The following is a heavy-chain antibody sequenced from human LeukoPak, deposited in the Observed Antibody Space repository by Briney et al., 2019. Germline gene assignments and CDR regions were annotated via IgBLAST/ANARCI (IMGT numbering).Heavy chain of an antibody. CDR3: ARGSYGDYLNNNWFDR. V-gene: IGHV1-18*01. D-gene: IGHD4-17*01. J-gene: IGHJ5*02. Sequence: ASVKVSCKASRYTFTSYGISWVRQAPGQGVEWMGWISAYNGNTNYAQKLQGRVTMTTDTSTSTAYMELRSLRSDDTAVYYCARGSYGDYLNNNWFDRRGQRTLVTVSS. CDR2: ISAYNGNT. CDR1: RYTFTSYG.